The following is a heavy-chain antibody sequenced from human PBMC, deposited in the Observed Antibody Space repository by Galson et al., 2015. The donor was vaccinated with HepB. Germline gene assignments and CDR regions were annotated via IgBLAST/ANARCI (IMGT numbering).Heavy chain of an antibody. J-gene: IGHJ4*02. V-gene: IGHV3-53*01. CDR1: GFTVSKSY. Sequence: SLRLSCAVSGFTVSKSYVSWVRQAPGKGLEWLSVIYSGGHAFYADSVQGRFTISRDTPKNTVYLQMRSLRAEDTAVYYCASPFCIGGNCYPLWYWGQGTLVTVSS. D-gene: IGHD2-15*01. CDR3: ASPFCIGGNCYPLWY. CDR2: IYSGGHA.